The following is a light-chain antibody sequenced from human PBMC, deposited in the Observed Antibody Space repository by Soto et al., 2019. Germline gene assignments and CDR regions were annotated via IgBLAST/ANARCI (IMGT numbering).Light chain of an antibody. Sequence: EIVLTQSPATLSLSPGERATLSCRASQSVSSYLAWYQQKPGQAPRLLIHDASNRATGIPARFSGSGSGTDFTLTISSLGAEDFAVYYCQQRSNWPPMYTFGQGTKLEIK. CDR1: QSVSSY. CDR3: QQRSNWPPMYT. J-gene: IGKJ2*01. V-gene: IGKV3-11*01. CDR2: DAS.